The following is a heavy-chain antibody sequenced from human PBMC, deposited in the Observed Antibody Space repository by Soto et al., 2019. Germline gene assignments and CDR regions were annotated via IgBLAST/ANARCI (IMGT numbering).Heavy chain of an antibody. CDR3: AKGRGSIVVVPAALGRQRTLGTDFDY. CDR2: IRGSGGNT. CDR1: GFTFSYYA. Sequence: GGSLRLSCAASGFTFSYYALNWVRQAPGKGPEWVSAIRGSGGNTYYADSVKGRFTISRDNSKNTLYLQMNSLRADDAAVYYCAKGRGSIVVVPAALGRQRTLGTDFDYWGQGTLVTVSS. V-gene: IGHV3-23*01. D-gene: IGHD2-2*01. J-gene: IGHJ4*02.